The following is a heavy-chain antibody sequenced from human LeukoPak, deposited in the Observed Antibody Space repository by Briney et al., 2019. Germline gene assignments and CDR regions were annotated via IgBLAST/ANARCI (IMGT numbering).Heavy chain of an antibody. J-gene: IGHJ4*02. D-gene: IGHD3-22*01. CDR2: IYYSGST. V-gene: IGHV4-59*08. CDR3: ARHKSAFDSSGYLIY. Sequence: XIYYSGSTNYHPSLKSRVTISVDTSKNQFSLKLTSVTAADTAVYYCARHKSAFDSSGYLIYWGQGTLVTVSS.